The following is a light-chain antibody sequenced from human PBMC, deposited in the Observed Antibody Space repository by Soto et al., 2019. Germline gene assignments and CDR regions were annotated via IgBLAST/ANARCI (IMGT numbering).Light chain of an antibody. CDR3: QQYGSSPKIT. CDR1: LSVSSSY. CDR2: GAS. J-gene: IGKJ5*01. Sequence: EIVLTQSPGTLSLSPGERDTLSCRASLSVSSSYLAWYQQKPGQAPRLLIYGASSRATGIPDRFSGSGSGTDFTLTISRLEPEDFAVYYCQQYGSSPKITFGQGTRLEIK. V-gene: IGKV3-20*01.